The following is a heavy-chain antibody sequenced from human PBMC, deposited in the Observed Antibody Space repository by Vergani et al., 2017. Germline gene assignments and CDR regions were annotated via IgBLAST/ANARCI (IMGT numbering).Heavy chain of an antibody. V-gene: IGHV1-2*02. J-gene: IGHJ4*02. Sequence: QVQLVQSGAEVKKPGASVKVSCKASGYTFTGYYMHWVRQAPGQGLEWMGWINPNSGGTNYAQKFQGRVTMTRDTSISPAYMELSRLRSDDTAVYYCARDRSSGWSIGLFDYWGQGTLVTVSS. CDR3: ARDRSSGWSIGLFDY. D-gene: IGHD6-19*01. CDR2: INPNSGGT. CDR1: GYTFTGYY.